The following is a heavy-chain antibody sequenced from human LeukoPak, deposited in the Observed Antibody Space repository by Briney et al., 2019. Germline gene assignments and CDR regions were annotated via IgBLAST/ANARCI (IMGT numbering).Heavy chain of an antibody. J-gene: IGHJ3*02. V-gene: IGHV1-18*01. CDR3: ARDEVYDSRVGAFDI. Sequence: ASVKVSCKASGYTFTRYGMSWVRQAPGQGLEGVGGISAYNGNTNYAQKLQGRVTMNTDTSTSTAYMELRSLRSDDTAVYYCARDEVYDSRVGAFDIWGQGTMVTVSS. D-gene: IGHD3-22*01. CDR2: ISAYNGNT. CDR1: GYTFTRYG.